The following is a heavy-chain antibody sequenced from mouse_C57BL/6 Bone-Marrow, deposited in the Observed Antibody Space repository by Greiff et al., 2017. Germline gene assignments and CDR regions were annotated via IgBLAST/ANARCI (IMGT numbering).Heavy chain of an antibody. Sequence: EVKLQESGAELVRPGASVKLSCTASGFNIKDDYMHWVKQRPEQGLEWIGWIDPENGDTEYASKFQGKATITADTSSNTPYLQLSSLTSEDTAVYYCTTGRGTTVVGPYYAMDYWGQGTSVTVSS. V-gene: IGHV14-4*01. D-gene: IGHD1-1*01. CDR3: TTGRGTTVVGPYYAMDY. CDR2: IDPENGDT. J-gene: IGHJ4*01. CDR1: GFNIKDDY.